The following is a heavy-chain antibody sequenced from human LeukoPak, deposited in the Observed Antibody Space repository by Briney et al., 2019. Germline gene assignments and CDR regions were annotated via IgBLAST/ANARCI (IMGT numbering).Heavy chain of an antibody. D-gene: IGHD6-19*01. Sequence: GASVKVSCKASGYTFTGYFMHWVRQAPGQGLEWMGWINPNSGGTNYAQKFQGRVTMTRDTSISTAYMELSRLRSDDTAVYYCASLQVAATTGGRPLRLDYWGQGTLVTVSS. CDR2: INPNSGGT. CDR1: GYTFTGYF. CDR3: ASLQVAATTGGRPLRLDY. J-gene: IGHJ4*02. V-gene: IGHV1-2*02.